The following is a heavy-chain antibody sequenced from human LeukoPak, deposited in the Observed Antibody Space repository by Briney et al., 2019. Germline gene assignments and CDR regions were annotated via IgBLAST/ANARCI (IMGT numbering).Heavy chain of an antibody. V-gene: IGHV4-4*07. CDR2: IYTSGST. CDR3: ARAKGYGDRYYFDY. CDR1: GGSISSYY. J-gene: IGHJ4*02. D-gene: IGHD4-17*01. Sequence: SETLSLTCTVSGGSISSYYWSWIRQPAGKGLEWIGRIYTSGSTNYNPSLKSRVTMSVDTSKNQFSLKLSSVIAADTAVYYCARAKGYGDRYYFDYWGQGTLVTVSS.